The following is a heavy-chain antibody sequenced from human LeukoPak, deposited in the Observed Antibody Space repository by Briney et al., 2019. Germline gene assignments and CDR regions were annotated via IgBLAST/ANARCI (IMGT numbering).Heavy chain of an antibody. CDR2: IYYSGST. V-gene: IGHV4-59*08. J-gene: IGHJ6*02. CDR1: GGSISSYY. D-gene: IGHD3-3*01. Sequence: SETLSLTCTVSGGSISSYYWSWIRQPPGKGLEWIGYIYYSGSTNYNPSLKSRVTISVDTSKNQFSLKLSSVTAADTAVYYCARHLSSQRPYYDFWSGYPYYGMDVWGQGTTVTVSS. CDR3: ARHLSSQRPYYDFWSGYPYYGMDV.